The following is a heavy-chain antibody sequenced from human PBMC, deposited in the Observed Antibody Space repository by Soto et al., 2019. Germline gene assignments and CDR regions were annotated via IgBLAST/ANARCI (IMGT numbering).Heavy chain of an antibody. J-gene: IGHJ6*04. V-gene: IGHV4-31*03. CDR2: VYYSGST. D-gene: IGHD3-10*01. Sequence: SETLSLTCTVSGGSISSGGYYWSWIRQHPGKGLEWIGYVYYSGSTYYNPSLKSRVTIPVDTSKNQFSLKLSSVTAADTAVYYFAREYYYGGGSQVLAVWGKGTTVTVSS. CDR3: AREYYYGGGSQVLAV. CDR1: GGSISSGGYY.